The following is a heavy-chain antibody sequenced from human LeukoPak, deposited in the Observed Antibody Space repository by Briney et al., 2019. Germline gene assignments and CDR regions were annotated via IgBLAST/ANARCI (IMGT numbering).Heavy chain of an antibody. J-gene: IGHJ4*02. D-gene: IGHD5-18*01. CDR2: ICGSRGST. V-gene: IGHV3-23*01. Sequence: GGSLRLSCAASGCSFSTYATSWVRQAPGKGLEWVSAICGSRGSTYYADSVKGRFTISRDNSKNTLYLQMNSLRAEDTAVYYCARGGYSYGYLRCGSDCYPDYWGQGTLVTVSS. CDR3: ARGGYSYGYLRCGSDCYPDY. CDR1: GCSFSTYA.